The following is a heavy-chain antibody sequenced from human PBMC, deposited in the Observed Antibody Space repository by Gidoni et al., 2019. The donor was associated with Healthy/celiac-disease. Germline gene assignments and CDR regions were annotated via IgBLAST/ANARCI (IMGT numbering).Heavy chain of an antibody. V-gene: IGHV2-26*01. D-gene: IGHD3-9*01. CDR3: ARMPTGGYDILTGYSNSLDY. CDR2: IFSNDEK. CDR1: GFSLSNARMG. J-gene: IGHJ4*02. Sequence: QVTLKESGPVLVKPTETLTLTCTVSGFSLSNARMGVSWIRQPPGKALEWLAHIFSNDEKSYSTSLKSRLTISKDTSKSQVVLTMTNMDPVDTATYYCARMPTGGYDILTGYSNSLDYWGQGTLVTVSS.